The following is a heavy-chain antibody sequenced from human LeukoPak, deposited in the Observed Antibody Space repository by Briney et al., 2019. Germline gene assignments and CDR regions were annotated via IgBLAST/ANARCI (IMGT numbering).Heavy chain of an antibody. D-gene: IGHD2-15*01. CDR3: ARSGLYCSGGSCYPRRWFDP. CDR2: ISSSGSTI. Sequence: PGGSLRLSCAASGFTFSDYYMSWIRQAPGKGLEWVSYISSSGSTIYYADSVKGRFTISRDNAKNSLYLQMNSLRAEDTAVYYCARSGLYCSGGSCYPRRWFDPWGQGTLVTVSS. CDR1: GFTFSDYY. V-gene: IGHV3-11*01. J-gene: IGHJ5*02.